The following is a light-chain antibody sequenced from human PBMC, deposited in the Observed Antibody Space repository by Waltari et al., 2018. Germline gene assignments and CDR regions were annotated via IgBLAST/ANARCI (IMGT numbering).Light chain of an antibody. J-gene: IGKJ1*01. Sequence: EIVLTQSPGTLSLSPGEGATLSCRASQSVNKYLAWYQQKRGQAPRPLIYETSSRDTGIPDRFSGSGSGTDFTLTISRLEPEDFAVYYCQQYGSSPWTFGQGTKVEIK. CDR2: ETS. V-gene: IGKV3-20*01. CDR1: QSVNKY. CDR3: QQYGSSPWT.